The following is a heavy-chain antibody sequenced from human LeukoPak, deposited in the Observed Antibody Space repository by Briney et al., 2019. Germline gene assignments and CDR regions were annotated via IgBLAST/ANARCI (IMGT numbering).Heavy chain of an antibody. CDR1: GGSISSSSYY. CDR2: IYYSGST. CDR3: ARAGLLWFGDPDL. J-gene: IGHJ2*01. V-gene: IGHV4-39*01. Sequence: SETLSLTCTVSGGSISSSSYYWGWIRQPPGKGLEWIGSIYYSGSTYYNPSLKSRVTISVDTSKNQFSLKLSSVTAADTAVYYCARAGLLWFGDPDLWGRGTLVTVSS. D-gene: IGHD3-10*01.